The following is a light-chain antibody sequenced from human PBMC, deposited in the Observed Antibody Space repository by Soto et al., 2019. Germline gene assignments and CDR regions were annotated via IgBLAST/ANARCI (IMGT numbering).Light chain of an antibody. CDR2: DVS. J-gene: IGLJ2*01. CDR3: SSYASNGDVL. Sequence: QSVLTQPASVSGSPGQSITISCTGTSSDVGTYEYVSWYQHHPGKAPKLMIYDVSNRPSGVSDRFSGSKSGNTASLTISGLQAEDEADYYCSSYASNGDVLFGGGTKRPS. V-gene: IGLV2-14*03. CDR1: SSDVGTYEY.